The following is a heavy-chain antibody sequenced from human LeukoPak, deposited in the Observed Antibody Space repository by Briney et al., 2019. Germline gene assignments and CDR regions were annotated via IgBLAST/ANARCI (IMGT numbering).Heavy chain of an antibody. V-gene: IGHV4-39*01. D-gene: IGHD3/OR15-3a*01. CDR2: IYYSGNT. Sequence: SETLSLTCTVSGGSISSSSYYWGWIRQPPGKGLEWIGSIYYSGNTYYNASLKSRVSISIDTSKNQFSLKLTSVTAADTAVYYCARQTGSGLFILPGGQGTLVTVSS. CDR3: ARQTGSGLFILP. J-gene: IGHJ4*02. CDR1: GGSISSSSYY.